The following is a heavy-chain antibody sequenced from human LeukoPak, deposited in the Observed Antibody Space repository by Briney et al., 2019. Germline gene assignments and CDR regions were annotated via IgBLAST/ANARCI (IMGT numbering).Heavy chain of an antibody. Sequence: PGGSLRLSCAASGFTFSNNWMHWVRHAPGKGLVWVSRINPAGRRTHYADSVKGRFTISRDNAKNTLYLQMNSLRSEDTAVYYCAREVEEVPTAMGVYYYYFMDVWGKGTTVTVSS. CDR3: AREVEEVPTAMGVYYYYFMDV. V-gene: IGHV3-74*01. CDR2: INPAGRRT. D-gene: IGHD2-2*01. J-gene: IGHJ6*03. CDR1: GFTFSNNW.